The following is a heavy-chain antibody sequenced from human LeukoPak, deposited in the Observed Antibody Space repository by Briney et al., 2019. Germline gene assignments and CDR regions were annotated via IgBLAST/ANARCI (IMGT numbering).Heavy chain of an antibody. J-gene: IGHJ6*02. CDR2: ISAYNGNT. V-gene: IGHV1-18*01. CDR3: ARSYYYGSGSYRYYYYGMDV. D-gene: IGHD3-10*01. Sequence: ASVKVSCKASGYTFISYGISWVRQAPGQGLEWMGWISAYNGNTNYAQKLQGRVTMTTDTSTSTAYMELRSLRSDDTAVYYCARSYYYGSGSYRYYYYGMDVWGQGTTVTVSS. CDR1: GYTFISYG.